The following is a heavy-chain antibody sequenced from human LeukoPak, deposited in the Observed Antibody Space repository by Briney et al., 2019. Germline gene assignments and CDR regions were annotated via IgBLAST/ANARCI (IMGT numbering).Heavy chain of an antibody. J-gene: IGHJ4*02. Sequence: GGSLRLSCAASGFTFADYAMHRVREAPGKGLEWVSLISWDGGSTYYADSVKGRFTISRDNGKNSLYLQMNSLRAEDTALHYCATGGYLVDYWGQGTLVTVSS. CDR1: GFTFADYA. V-gene: IGHV3-43D*03. CDR2: ISWDGGST. CDR3: ATGGYLVDY. D-gene: IGHD1-1*01.